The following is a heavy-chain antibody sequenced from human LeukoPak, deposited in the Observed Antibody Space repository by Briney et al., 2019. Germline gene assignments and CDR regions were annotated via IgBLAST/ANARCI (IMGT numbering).Heavy chain of an antibody. V-gene: IGHV1-69*06. Sequence: ASVKVSCKASGGTFSSYAISWVRQAPGQGLEWMGRIIPIFGTANYAQKFQGRVTITADKSTSTAYMELSSLRSEDTAVYYCARETGDAYYFDYWGQGTLVTVSS. J-gene: IGHJ4*02. CDR2: IIPIFGTA. CDR1: GGTFSSYA. D-gene: IGHD7-27*01. CDR3: ARETGDAYYFDY.